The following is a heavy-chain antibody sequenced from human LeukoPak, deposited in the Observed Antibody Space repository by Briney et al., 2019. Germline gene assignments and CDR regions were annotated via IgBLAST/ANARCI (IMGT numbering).Heavy chain of an antibody. J-gene: IGHJ6*04. V-gene: IGHV1-2*04. CDR1: GYTFTGYY. Sequence: ASVKVSCKASGYTFTGYYMHWVRQAPGQGLEWMGWMNPNSGGTNYAQKFQGWVTMTRDTSISTAYMELSRLRSDDTAVYYCARDRSVVVPAAMPGYYYYGMDVWGKGTTVTVSS. D-gene: IGHD2-2*01. CDR2: MNPNSGGT. CDR3: ARDRSVVVPAAMPGYYYYGMDV.